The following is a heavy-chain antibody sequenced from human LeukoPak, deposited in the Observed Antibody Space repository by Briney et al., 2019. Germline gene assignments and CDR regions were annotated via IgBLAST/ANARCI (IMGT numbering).Heavy chain of an antibody. J-gene: IGHJ6*03. CDR2: IHYSGST. CDR3: ARTTEGYCRSTSCYDFSYSYYMDV. D-gene: IGHD2-2*01. Sequence: PSETLSLTCAVSGGSISSSNWWSWVRQPPGKGLVWIGYIHYSGSTHYNPSLKSRVSISVDTSKNQFSLKLSSVTAADTAVYYCARTTEGYCRSTSCYDFSYSYYMDVWGKGTTVTISS. CDR1: GGSISSSNW. V-gene: IGHV4-4*02.